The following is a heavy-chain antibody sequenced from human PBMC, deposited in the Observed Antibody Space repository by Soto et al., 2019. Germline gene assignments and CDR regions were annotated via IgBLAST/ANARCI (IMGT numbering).Heavy chain of an antibody. CDR2: IHPISGAT. Sequence: QVQLVQSGAEVKKPGASVKVSCKASGYTFTDYFIHWVRQAPGHGLEWMGMIHPISGATGYAQKLQGRVTMTRDTSTTTVYMVLGSLRSDDTALYFCVRGYCTTDIGSGDFQYWGQGTLVTVSS. CDR3: VRGYCTTDIGSGDFQY. D-gene: IGHD2-8*01. J-gene: IGHJ1*01. CDR1: GYTFTDYF. V-gene: IGHV1-46*04.